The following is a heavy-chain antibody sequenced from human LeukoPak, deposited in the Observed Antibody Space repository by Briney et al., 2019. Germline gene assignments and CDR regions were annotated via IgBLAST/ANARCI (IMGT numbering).Heavy chain of an antibody. J-gene: IGHJ3*02. CDR3: ARDRVGGATAAFDI. CDR2: IYYSGST. Sequence: SETLSLSCTVSGGSISSYYWSWVRQPPGKGLEWIGFIYYSGSTNYNPSLKSRVAISVDRSKNQFSLKLSSVTAADTAVYYCARDRVGGATAAFDIWGQGTMVTASS. D-gene: IGHD1-26*01. V-gene: IGHV4-59*13. CDR1: GGSISSYY.